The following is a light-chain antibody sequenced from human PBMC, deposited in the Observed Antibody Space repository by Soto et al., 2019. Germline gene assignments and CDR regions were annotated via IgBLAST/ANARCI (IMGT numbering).Light chain of an antibody. J-gene: IGKJ4*01. V-gene: IGKV3-11*01. CDR1: QGDASH. CDR2: DAS. Sequence: PGESAALSCRASQGDASHLARYQQKPGQPPRXLIYDASNRAAGVPARFSGRGSGTDFTLTISSLEPEDFAIYHYQQRRNWLLTFGEGTKVDIK. CDR3: QQRRNWLLT.